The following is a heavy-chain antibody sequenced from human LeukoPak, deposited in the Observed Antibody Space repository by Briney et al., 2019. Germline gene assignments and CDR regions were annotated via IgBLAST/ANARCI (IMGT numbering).Heavy chain of an antibody. V-gene: IGHV3-7*01. D-gene: IGHD3-16*01. CDR1: GGSFSGYY. CDR3: ARGVRIDDYVYLDY. J-gene: IGHJ4*02. Sequence: ETLSLTCAVYGGSFSGYYWSWIRQPPGKGLEWVANINQDGSEKYYVDSVKGRFTISRDNAKNSLYLQMNSLRAEDTAVYYCARGVRIDDYVYLDYWGQGTLVTVSS. CDR2: INQDGSEK.